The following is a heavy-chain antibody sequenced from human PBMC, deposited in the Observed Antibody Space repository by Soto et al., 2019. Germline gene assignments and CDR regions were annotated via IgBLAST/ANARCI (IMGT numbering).Heavy chain of an antibody. D-gene: IGHD2-21*02. CDR3: ARKDKGGYFNWFDP. CDR2: IFPSDSDT. Sequence: GESLKISCRTSGYRFTSYWIAWVRQMPGKGLEWMGIIFPSDSDTRYSPSFQGRVTISADRSTSTVFLQWASLKASDTAVYFCARKDKGGYFNWFDPWGQGTLVTVSS. CDR1: GYRFTSYW. V-gene: IGHV5-51*01. J-gene: IGHJ5*02.